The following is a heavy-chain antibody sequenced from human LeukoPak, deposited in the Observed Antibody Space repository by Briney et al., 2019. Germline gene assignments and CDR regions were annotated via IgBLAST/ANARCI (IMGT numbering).Heavy chain of an antibody. CDR1: GGSVSSGSYY. Sequence: PSETLSLTCTVSGGSVSSGSYYWSWIRQPPGKGLEWIGYIYYSGSTNYNPSLKSRVTISVDTSKNQFSLKLSSVTAADTAVYYCARALYWFDPWGRGTLVTVSS. V-gene: IGHV4-61*01. CDR2: IYYSGST. CDR3: ARALYWFDP. J-gene: IGHJ5*02. D-gene: IGHD3-16*01.